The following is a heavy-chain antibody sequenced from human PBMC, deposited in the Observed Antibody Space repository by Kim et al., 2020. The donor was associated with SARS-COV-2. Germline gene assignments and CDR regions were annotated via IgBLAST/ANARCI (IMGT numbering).Heavy chain of an antibody. CDR2: INYSGNT. CDR3: AMLVSENSAVEY. Sequence: SETLSLTCTVSGDSISRSSNYWGWIRQPPGKGLEWIGSINYSGNTYYNPSLKSRVTISVDTSKNQVSLKMRYVTAADKAVDYCAMLVSENSAVEYWGQRTLVTVS. J-gene: IGHJ4*02. V-gene: IGHV4-39*01. CDR1: GDSISRSSNY. D-gene: IGHD3-16*01.